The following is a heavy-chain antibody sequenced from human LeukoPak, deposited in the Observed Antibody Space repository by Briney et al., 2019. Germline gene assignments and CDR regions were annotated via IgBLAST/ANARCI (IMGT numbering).Heavy chain of an antibody. J-gene: IGHJ6*02. D-gene: IGHD6-13*01. CDR1: GFTVSSNY. V-gene: IGHV3-53*04. CDR3: ARDKSYSSSWYHGMDV. CDR2: IYSGGST. Sequence: GGSLRLSCAASGFTVSSNYMSWVRQAPGKGLEWVSIIYSGGSTYYADSVKGRFTISRHNSKNTLYLQMNSLRAEDTAVYYCARDKSYSSSWYHGMDVWGQGTTVTVSS.